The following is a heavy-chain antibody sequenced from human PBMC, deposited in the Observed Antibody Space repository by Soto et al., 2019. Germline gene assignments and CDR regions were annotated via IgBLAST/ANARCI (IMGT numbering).Heavy chain of an antibody. CDR3: ARDISGYWGDYYYYYGMDV. J-gene: IGHJ6*02. CDR2: IWYDGSNK. D-gene: IGHD3-22*01. V-gene: IGHV3-33*01. Sequence: QVQLVESGGGVVQPGRSLRLSCAASGFTFSSYGMHWVRQAPGKGLEWVAVIWYDGSNKYYADSVKGRFTISRDNSKNTLYLQMNSLRAEDTAVYYCARDISGYWGDYYYYYGMDVWGQGTTVTVSS. CDR1: GFTFSSYG.